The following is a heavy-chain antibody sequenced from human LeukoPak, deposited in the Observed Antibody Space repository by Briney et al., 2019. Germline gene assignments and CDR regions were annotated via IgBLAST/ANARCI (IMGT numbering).Heavy chain of an antibody. J-gene: IGHJ4*02. V-gene: IGHV5-51*01. CDR1: GYRFTEYW. D-gene: IGHD5-12*01. CDR3: ARHRYSGSDTQGFDS. CDR2: VYSSNYET. Sequence: GESLKLSCKGSGYRFTEYWIAWVRQMPGEGLEWMGIVYSSNYETRYSPPFQGQVTISADKSISTAYLQWSSLEASDTAMYFCARHRYSGSDTQGFDSWGQGTLVTVSS.